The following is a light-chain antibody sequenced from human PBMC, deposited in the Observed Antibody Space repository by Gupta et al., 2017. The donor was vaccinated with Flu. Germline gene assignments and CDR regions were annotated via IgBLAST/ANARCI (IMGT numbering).Light chain of an antibody. CDR1: QSISSNY. Sequence: EIVLTQSPGTLSLSPGERATLSCRASQSISSNYLGWYQQKPGQAPRLLIYDASNRATGIPDRFSGSGSGTDFTLTISRLEPEDFAVYYCQQYGGAPPATFGQGTRLEIK. J-gene: IGKJ5*01. V-gene: IGKV3-20*01. CDR3: QQYGGAPPAT. CDR2: DAS.